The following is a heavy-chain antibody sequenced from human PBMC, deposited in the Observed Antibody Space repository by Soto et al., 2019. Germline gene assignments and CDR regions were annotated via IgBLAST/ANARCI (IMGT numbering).Heavy chain of an antibody. CDR3: ARRPIFGVVANDAFDI. CDR2: INAGNGNT. J-gene: IGHJ3*02. D-gene: IGHD3-3*01. Sequence: QVQLVQSGAEVKKPGASVKVSCKASGYTFTSYAMHWVRQAPGQRLEWMGWINAGNGNTKYSQKFQGRVTITRDTSASTAYMELSSLRSEDTAVYYCARRPIFGVVANDAFDIWGQGTMVTVSS. CDR1: GYTFTSYA. V-gene: IGHV1-3*01.